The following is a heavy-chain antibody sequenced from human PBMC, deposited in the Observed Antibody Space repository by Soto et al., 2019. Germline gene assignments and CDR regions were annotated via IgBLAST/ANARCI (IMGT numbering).Heavy chain of an antibody. D-gene: IGHD7-27*01. CDR3: ARGPSGDKVDY. CDR1: GGSISSAAYC. V-gene: IGHV4-30-4*01. CDR2: IYDGGTT. J-gene: IGHJ4*02. Sequence: QVQLQESGPRLVSPSQTLSLTCTVSGGSISSAAYCWSWIRQSPDKGLEWIGHIYDGGTTYSSPSSKGRVTISADTSEPQFSLKLNSVSAADTAVYYCARGPSGDKVDYWGQGIQVTVSS.